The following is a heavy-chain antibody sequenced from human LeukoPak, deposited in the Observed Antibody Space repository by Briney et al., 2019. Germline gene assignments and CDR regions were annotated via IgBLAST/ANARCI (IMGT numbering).Heavy chain of an antibody. D-gene: IGHD3-22*01. CDR3: ATTHHYYDSSGFYYSSDAFDI. V-gene: IGHV3-21*01. Sequence: GGSLRLSCAASGFTFSSYTMNWVRQAPGKGLEWVSSISSTSGYTYYADSVKGRFTNSRDNAKRSVELHMSSLRVDDTAVYYCATTHHYYDSSGFYYSSDAFDIWGQGTMVTVSS. CDR1: GFTFSSYT. CDR2: ISSTSGYT. J-gene: IGHJ3*02.